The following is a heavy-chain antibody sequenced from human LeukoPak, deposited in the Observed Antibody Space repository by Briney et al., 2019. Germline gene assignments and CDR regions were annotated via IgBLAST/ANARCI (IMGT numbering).Heavy chain of an antibody. Sequence: GGSLRLSCAASGFTFDDYAMHWVRQAPGKGLEWVSGINWSGDRIGYADSVKGRFTISRDNAKKSLYLQMNSLRTEDTALYYCAKGGIHRGYYYYYMDVWGKGITVTISS. V-gene: IGHV3-9*01. CDR1: GFTFDDYA. CDR2: INWSGDRI. J-gene: IGHJ6*03. CDR3: AKGGIHRGYYYYYMDV. D-gene: IGHD6-13*01.